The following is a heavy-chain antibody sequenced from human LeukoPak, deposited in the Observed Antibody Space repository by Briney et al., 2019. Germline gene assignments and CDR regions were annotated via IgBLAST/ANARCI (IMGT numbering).Heavy chain of an antibody. Sequence: PGGSLRLSCAASGFTFDDYGMSWVRQAPGKGLEWVSGINWNGGSTGYADSVKGRFTISRDNAKNSLYLQMNSLRAEDTALYYCARDGGFCSGGSCYRYFDYWGQGTLVTVS. CDR1: GFTFDDYG. D-gene: IGHD2-15*01. CDR3: ARDGGFCSGGSCYRYFDY. V-gene: IGHV3-20*04. CDR2: INWNGGST. J-gene: IGHJ4*02.